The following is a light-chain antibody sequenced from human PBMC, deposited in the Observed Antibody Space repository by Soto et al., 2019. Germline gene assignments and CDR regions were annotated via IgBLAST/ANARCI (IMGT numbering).Light chain of an antibody. Sequence: IVMTQSPATLSVSPGEGVTLSCRASQSVRSHLAWYQQKPGQPPRLLIYGASTRATGIPARFSGSGFGTEFTLTISSLQSEDSAVYYCQQYKNWPLFGQGTRLEIK. J-gene: IGKJ5*01. CDR3: QQYKNWPL. V-gene: IGKV3-15*01. CDR2: GAS. CDR1: QSVRSH.